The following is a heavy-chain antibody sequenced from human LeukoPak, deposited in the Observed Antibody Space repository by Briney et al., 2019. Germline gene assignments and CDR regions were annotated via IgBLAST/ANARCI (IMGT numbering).Heavy chain of an antibody. Sequence: PSETLSLTCTVSGGSISSSSYYWGWLRQPPGKGLEWIGSIYYSGSTYYNPSLKSRVTISVDTSKNQFSLKLSSVTAADTAVYYCARYRYCSSTSCYAPYYYYYMDVWGKGTTVTVSS. CDR2: IYYSGST. CDR1: GGSISSSSYY. D-gene: IGHD2-2*01. J-gene: IGHJ6*03. CDR3: ARYRYCSSTSCYAPYYYYYMDV. V-gene: IGHV4-39*01.